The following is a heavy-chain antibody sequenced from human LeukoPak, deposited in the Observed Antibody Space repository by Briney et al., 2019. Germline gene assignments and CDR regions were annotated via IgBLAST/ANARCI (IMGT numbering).Heavy chain of an antibody. CDR3: ARAGIDSYGYVYYFDY. CDR2: IYYSGST. CDR1: GGSISSYY. J-gene: IGHJ4*02. Sequence: PSETLSLTCTVSGGSISSYYWSWIRQPPGKGPEWIGYIYYSGSTNYNPSLKSRVTISVDTSKNQFSLKMSSVTAADTAVYYCARAGIDSYGYVYYFDYWGQGTLVTVSS. V-gene: IGHV4-59*01. D-gene: IGHD5-18*01.